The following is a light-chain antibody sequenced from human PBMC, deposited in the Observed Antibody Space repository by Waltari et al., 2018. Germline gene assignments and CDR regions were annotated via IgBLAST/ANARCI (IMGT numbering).Light chain of an antibody. CDR2: KAS. V-gene: IGKV1-5*03. Sequence: DIQMTQSPSTLSASVGDRVTITCRASQSISSWLAWYQQKPGKAPKLLIYKASSLESGXXSXFSGSGSATXXTLTISSLQPDXXXTYYCQQYNSYPITFGQGTRLEIK. CDR1: QSISSW. J-gene: IGKJ5*01. CDR3: QQYNSYPIT.